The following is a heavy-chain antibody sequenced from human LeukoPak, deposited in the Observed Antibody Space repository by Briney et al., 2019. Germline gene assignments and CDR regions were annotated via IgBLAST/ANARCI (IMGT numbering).Heavy chain of an antibody. CDR2: FSGSGSSA. CDR3: AKGREPYGDSRFDY. V-gene: IGHV3-23*01. CDR1: DLTFSNYA. J-gene: IGHJ4*02. Sequence: GGSLRLSCAASDLTFSNYAMSWVRRAPGKGLGWVSSFSGSGSSAYYADSVKGRFTISRDNSENTLDLQMNSLRVEDTAVYYCAKGREPYGDSRFDYWGQGTLVTVSS. D-gene: IGHD4-17*01.